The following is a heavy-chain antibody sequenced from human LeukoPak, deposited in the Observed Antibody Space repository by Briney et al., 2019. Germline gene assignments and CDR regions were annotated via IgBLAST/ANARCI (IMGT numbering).Heavy chain of an antibody. J-gene: IGHJ4*02. CDR2: ISSSGSTI. CDR1: GFXFSSYE. CDR3: ARAYGDYIGANFDY. D-gene: IGHD4-17*01. Sequence: PGGSLRLSCAASGFXFSSYEMNWVRQAPGKGLEWVSYISSSGSTIYYADSVKGRFTISRDNAKNSLYLQMNSLRAEDTAVYYCARAYGDYIGANFDYWGQGTLVTVSS. V-gene: IGHV3-48*03.